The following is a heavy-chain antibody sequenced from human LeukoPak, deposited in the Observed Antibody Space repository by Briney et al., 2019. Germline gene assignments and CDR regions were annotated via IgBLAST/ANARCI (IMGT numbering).Heavy chain of an antibody. J-gene: IGHJ4*02. CDR2: ISAYNGNT. V-gene: IGHV1-18*01. CDR1: GYTFTSYG. Sequence: ASVKVSCKASGYTFTSYGISWVRQAPGQGLEWMGWISAYNGNTNYAQKLQGRVTMTTDTSTSTAYMELRSLRSDDTAVYYCARWVTMVRGVSAFDYWGQGTLVTVSS. D-gene: IGHD3-10*01. CDR3: ARWVTMVRGVSAFDY.